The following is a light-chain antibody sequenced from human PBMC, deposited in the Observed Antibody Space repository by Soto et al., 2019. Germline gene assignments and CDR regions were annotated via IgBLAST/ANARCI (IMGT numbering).Light chain of an antibody. V-gene: IGKV3-15*01. J-gene: IGKJ4*01. Sequence: EIVMTQSPATLSVSPGERATLSCRASQSVNSNLAWYQQKPGQAPRLLIYGASTRATGIPARFSGSGSGTEFTLTISSLQSEDLAVYYCQQYNDWPLTFGGGTKVDIK. CDR1: QSVNSN. CDR3: QQYNDWPLT. CDR2: GAS.